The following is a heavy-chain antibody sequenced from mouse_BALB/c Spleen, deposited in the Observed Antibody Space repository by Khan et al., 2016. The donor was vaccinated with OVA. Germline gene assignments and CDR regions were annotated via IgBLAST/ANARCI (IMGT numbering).Heavy chain of an antibody. CDR3: LRSLYCCGSAYEGFAY. V-gene: IGHV1S136*01. CDR1: GYTFTSYV. J-gene: IGHJ3*01. Sequence: VQLQQPGPELVKPGASVKMSCKASGYTFTSYVMHWVKQKPGQGLEWIGYISPNSDGSKYNEKFRGKATLTSDKSSSTAYMELSSLTSEDDAVYYCLRSLYCCGSAYEGFAYWSEGTLVTVSA. CDR2: ISPNSDGS. D-gene: IGHD1-1*01.